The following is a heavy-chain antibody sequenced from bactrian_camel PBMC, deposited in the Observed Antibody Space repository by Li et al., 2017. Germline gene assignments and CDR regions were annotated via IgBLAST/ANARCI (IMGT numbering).Heavy chain of an antibody. CDR2: IEGYGRE. V-gene: IGHV3S53*01. D-gene: IGHD4*01. CDR3: ASCRYNGHWTIAEYYY. Sequence: HVQLVESGGGSVQAGGSLRLSCAISGYDPIYLCMGWFRQAPGKERERVATIEGYGRENYAVSAKGRFTISKDNAKKTSLLQMNSLKPEDSALYYCASCRYNGHWTIAEYYYWSQGTQVTV. J-gene: IGHJ4*01. CDR1: GYDPIYLC.